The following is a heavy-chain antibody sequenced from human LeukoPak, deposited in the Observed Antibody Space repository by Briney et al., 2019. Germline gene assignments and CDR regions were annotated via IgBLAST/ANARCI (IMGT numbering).Heavy chain of an antibody. V-gene: IGHV3-9*01. CDR1: GFTFDDYA. Sequence: GGSLRLSCAASGFTFDDYAMHWVRQAPGKGLEWVSGISWNSGSIGYADSVKGRFTISRDNAKNSLYLQMNSLRAEDTALYYCAKDNAATMVRGANWFDPWGQGTLVTVSS. CDR3: AKDNAATMVRGANWFDP. J-gene: IGHJ5*02. CDR2: ISWNSGSI. D-gene: IGHD3-10*01.